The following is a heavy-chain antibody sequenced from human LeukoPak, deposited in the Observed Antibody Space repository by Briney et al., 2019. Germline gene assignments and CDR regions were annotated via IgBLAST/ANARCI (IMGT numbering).Heavy chain of an antibody. CDR2: IIPIFGTA. Sequence: ASVKVSCKVSGYTLTEISMQWVRQAPGKGLEWMGGIIPIFGTANYAQKFQGRVTITADESTSTAYMELRSLRSDDTAVYYCASGVCGGDCSAYYYYYMDVWGKGTTVTVSS. CDR3: ASGVCGGDCSAYYYYYMDV. V-gene: IGHV1-69*13. CDR1: GYTLTEIS. D-gene: IGHD2-21*02. J-gene: IGHJ6*03.